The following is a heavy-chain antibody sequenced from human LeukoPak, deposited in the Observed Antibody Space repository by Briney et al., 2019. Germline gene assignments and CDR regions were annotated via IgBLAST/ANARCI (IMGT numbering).Heavy chain of an antibody. D-gene: IGHD2-2*01. J-gene: IGHJ4*02. CDR1: GDSISSSNSY. Sequence: PSETLSLTCIVSGDSISSSNSYRGWIRQPPGKGLEWIGSLYYSGSSYYNPSLKSRVTISADTSKNQFSLKLSSVTAADTAVYYCARPHYCRTTTCFHFDYWGQGTLVTVSS. CDR3: ARPHYCRTTTCFHFDY. CDR2: LYYSGSS. V-gene: IGHV4-39*01.